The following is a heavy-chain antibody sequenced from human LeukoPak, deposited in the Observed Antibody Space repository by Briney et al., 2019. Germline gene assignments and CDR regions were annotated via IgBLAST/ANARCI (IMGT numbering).Heavy chain of an antibody. D-gene: IGHD1-26*01. Sequence: GGSLRLSCAASGFTVSSNYMSWVRQAPGKGLEWVSVIYSGGSTYYADSVKGRFTISRDNSKNTLYLQITSLSAEDTGVYYCARLGSGSLDYWGQGTLVTVSS. CDR1: GFTVSSNY. J-gene: IGHJ4*02. CDR3: ARLGSGSLDY. V-gene: IGHV3-66*02. CDR2: IYSGGST.